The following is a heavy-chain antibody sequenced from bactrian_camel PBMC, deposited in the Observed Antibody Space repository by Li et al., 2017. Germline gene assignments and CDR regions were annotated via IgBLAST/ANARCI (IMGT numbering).Heavy chain of an antibody. V-gene: IGHV3S59*01. D-gene: IGHD5*01. CDR2: IRASGAPR. CDR1: GYTYTSKP. CDR3: ALRPTFYLRKLALRAAEYFH. J-gene: IGHJ4*01. Sequence: VQLVESGGGSVQAGGSLKLSCEMSGYTYTSKPCMGWFRQSPGKEREEVAEIRASGAPRYLVDSVKGRFTISRDNAKNMLYLQMDSLKPEDTGMYYCALRPTFYLRKLALRAAEYFHWGQGTQVTVS.